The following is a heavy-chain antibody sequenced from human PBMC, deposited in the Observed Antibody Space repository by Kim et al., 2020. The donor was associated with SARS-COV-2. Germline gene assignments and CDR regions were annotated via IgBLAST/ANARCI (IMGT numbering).Heavy chain of an antibody. CDR3: ASLKTGYPSDV. D-gene: IGHD3-9*01. Sequence: TSNPSLKMRVTRSVDPSKNQFSLKLSSVTAADTAVYYCASLKTGYPSDVWGKGTTVTVSS. V-gene: IGHV4-34*13. J-gene: IGHJ6*04.